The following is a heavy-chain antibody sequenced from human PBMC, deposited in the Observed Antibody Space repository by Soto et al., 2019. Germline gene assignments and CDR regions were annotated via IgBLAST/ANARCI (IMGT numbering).Heavy chain of an antibody. Sequence: PSETLSLTCTVSGGSISSSSYYWGWIRQPPGKGLEWIGSIYYSGSTYYNPSLKSRVTISVDTSKNQFSLKLSSVTAADTAVYYCARQWVYYDFWSGPRWFDPWGQGTLVTVSS. J-gene: IGHJ5*02. CDR2: IYYSGST. D-gene: IGHD3-3*01. CDR3: ARQWVYYDFWSGPRWFDP. CDR1: GGSISSSSYY. V-gene: IGHV4-39*01.